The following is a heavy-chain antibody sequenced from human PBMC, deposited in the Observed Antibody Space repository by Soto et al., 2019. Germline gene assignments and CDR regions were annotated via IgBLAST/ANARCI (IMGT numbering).Heavy chain of an antibody. V-gene: IGHV1-69*13. CDR3: AHLVVPAARLPP. CDR2: IIPIFGTA. CDR1: GGTFSSYA. J-gene: IGHJ5*02. Sequence: SVKVSCKASGGTFSSYAISWVRQAPGQGLEWMGGIIPIFGTANYTQKFQGRVTITADESTSTAYMELSSLRSEDTAVYYCAHLVVPAARLPPWGQGTLVTVSS. D-gene: IGHD2-2*01.